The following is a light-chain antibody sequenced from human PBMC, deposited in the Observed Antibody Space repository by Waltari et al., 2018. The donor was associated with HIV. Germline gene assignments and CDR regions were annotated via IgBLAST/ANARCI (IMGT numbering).Light chain of an antibody. CDR3: SSYTSSSTLEV. J-gene: IGLJ2*01. V-gene: IGLV2-14*01. CDR1: SSDLKVYTY. Sequence: QSALTQPASVSGSPGQSITISCTATSSDLKVYTYVSRYQQRPGKAPTLMIYDVDNRPSGVSNRFSGSKSGNTASLTISGLQAEDEADYYCSSYTSSSTLEVFGGGTKLTVL. CDR2: DVD.